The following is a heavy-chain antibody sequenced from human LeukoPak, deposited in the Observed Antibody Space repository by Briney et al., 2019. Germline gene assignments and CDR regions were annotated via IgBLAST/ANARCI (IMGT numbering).Heavy chain of an antibody. CDR1: GYIFSNYW. J-gene: IGHJ4*02. CDR3: ASGTRYCTSTSCQGGYYFDN. Sequence: GESLRISCKGSGYIFSNYWISWVRQVPGQGLEWMGRIDPSDSYTNYGPSFQGHVTITADKSISTAYLQWSGLKASDTAMYYCASGTRYCTSTSCQGGYYFDNWGQGTLVTVSS. CDR2: IDPSDSYT. D-gene: IGHD2-2*01. V-gene: IGHV5-10-1*01.